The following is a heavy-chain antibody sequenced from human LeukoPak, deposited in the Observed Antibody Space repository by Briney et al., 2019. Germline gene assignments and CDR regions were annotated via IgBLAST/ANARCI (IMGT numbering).Heavy chain of an antibody. CDR3: ARGALPDTAMAKGGAFDI. Sequence: KPSETLSLTCTVSGGSISSYYWSWIRQPPGKGLEWIGYIYYSGSSNYNPSLKSRVTISVDTSKNQFSLKLSSVTAADTAVYYCARGALPDTAMAKGGAFDIWGQGTMVTVSS. J-gene: IGHJ3*02. D-gene: IGHD5-18*01. CDR2: IYYSGSS. CDR1: GGSISSYY. V-gene: IGHV4-59*01.